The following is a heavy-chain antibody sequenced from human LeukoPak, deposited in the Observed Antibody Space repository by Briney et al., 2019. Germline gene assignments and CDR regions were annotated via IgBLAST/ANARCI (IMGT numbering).Heavy chain of an antibody. J-gene: IGHJ4*02. CDR2: IYYSGST. D-gene: IGHD1-26*01. CDR1: GGYISSYY. CDR3: ARDDSGF. V-gene: IGHV4-59*01. Sequence: SETLALTCTVSGGYISSYYCSLIRQPPGKGLEWIGDIYYSGSTNYNPSLNTRVTISVDTSKNQFSLKLSSVTAADAAVYYCARDDSGFWGQGTLVIVSS.